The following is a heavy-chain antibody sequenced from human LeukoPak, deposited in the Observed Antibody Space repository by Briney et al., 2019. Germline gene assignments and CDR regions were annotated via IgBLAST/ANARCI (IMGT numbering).Heavy chain of an antibody. J-gene: IGHJ5*02. D-gene: IGHD4-17*01. V-gene: IGHV3-7*01. CDR1: GFTFTNFW. Sequence: PGGSLRLSCVASGFTFTNFWMNWVRQAPGKGTEWVANIKPDGYEKYYVDSVKGRFTISRDNTKNLLYLQMNSLRAEDMAVYYCRKGHYDDSAWDQGTLVTVSS. CDR2: IKPDGYEK. CDR3: RKGHYDDSA.